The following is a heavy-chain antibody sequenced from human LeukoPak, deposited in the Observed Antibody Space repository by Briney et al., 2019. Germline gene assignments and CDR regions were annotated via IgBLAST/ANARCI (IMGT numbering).Heavy chain of an antibody. CDR3: ARARVDSPYYDILTGSFWFDP. J-gene: IGHJ5*02. Sequence: NASETLSLTCTVSGGSISSYYWSWIRQPPGKGLEWIGYIYYSGSTNYNPSLKSRVTISVDTSKNQFSLKLSSVTAADTAVYYCARARVDSPYYDILTGSFWFDPWGQGTLVTVSS. CDR2: IYYSGST. CDR1: GGSISSYY. V-gene: IGHV4-59*01. D-gene: IGHD3-9*01.